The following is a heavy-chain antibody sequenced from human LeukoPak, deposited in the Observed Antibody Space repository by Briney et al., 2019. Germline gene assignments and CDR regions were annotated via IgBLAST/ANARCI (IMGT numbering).Heavy chain of an antibody. D-gene: IGHD3-16*01. CDR1: GFTFSTYS. CDR3: ARGGGLDV. J-gene: IGHJ6*02. Sequence: GGSLRLSCAASGFTFSTYSMKWVCQAPGKGLEWVSYISDSGAMYYADSVRGRFTISRENAQNSLFLQMNSLRAEDTAVYYCARGGGLDVWGQGATVTVSS. V-gene: IGHV3-48*01. CDR2: ISDSGAM.